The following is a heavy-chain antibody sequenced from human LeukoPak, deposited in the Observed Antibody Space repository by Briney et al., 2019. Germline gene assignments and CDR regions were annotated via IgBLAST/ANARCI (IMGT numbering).Heavy chain of an antibody. J-gene: IGHJ4*02. CDR3: ARGLRLIVPGRNVLPHTYYFDN. CDR2: LSASGGST. V-gene: IGHV3-23*01. CDR1: GFTFSSYA. D-gene: IGHD2-8*01. Sequence: PGGSLRLSSAASGFTFSSYAMSWVRQAPGQGLEWVSALSASGGSTYYAASVKGRFTTSRDNSKNTLYLQMNSLRSEDTAVYYCARGLRLIVPGRNVLPHTYYFDNWGQGTLVTVSS.